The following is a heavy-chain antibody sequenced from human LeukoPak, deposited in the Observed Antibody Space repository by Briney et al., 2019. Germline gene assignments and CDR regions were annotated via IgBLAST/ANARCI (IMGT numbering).Heavy chain of an antibody. Sequence: SETLSLTCAVYGGSFSGYYRSWIRQPPGKGLEWIGEINHSGSTNYNPSLKSRVTISVDTSNNQFSLKLSSVTAADTAVYYCARITYGDNHFDIWGQGTMVTVSS. V-gene: IGHV4-34*01. CDR2: INHSGST. D-gene: IGHD4-23*01. CDR3: ARITYGDNHFDI. CDR1: GGSFSGYY. J-gene: IGHJ3*02.